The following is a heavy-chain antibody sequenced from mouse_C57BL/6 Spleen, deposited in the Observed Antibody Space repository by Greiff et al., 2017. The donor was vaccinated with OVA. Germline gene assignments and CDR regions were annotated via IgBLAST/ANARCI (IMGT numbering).Heavy chain of an antibody. J-gene: IGHJ2*01. CDR2: IDPSDSYT. V-gene: IGHV1-59*01. D-gene: IGHD1-1*01. Sequence: QVQLQQPGAELVRPGTSVKLSCKASGYTFTSYWMHWVKQRPGQGLEWIGVIDPSDSYTNYNQKFKGKATLTVDTSSSTAYMQLSSLTSEDSAVYYCAIEGVYYYGSRGYWGQGTTLTVSS. CDR3: AIEGVYYYGSRGY. CDR1: GYTFTSYW.